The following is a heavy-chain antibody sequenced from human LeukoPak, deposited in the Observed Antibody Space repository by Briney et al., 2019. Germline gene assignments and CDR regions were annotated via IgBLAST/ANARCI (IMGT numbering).Heavy chain of an antibody. V-gene: IGHV4-59*01. J-gene: IGHJ5*02. CDR3: ARSPGSFGDRPYNWFDP. CDR1: GGSISTYY. D-gene: IGHD3-10*01. Sequence: SETLSLTCSVSGGSISTYYWNWIRQPPGKGLEWIGYIDYSGNTNYNPSLKSRVTISVDTSKNQFSLKLRSVTAADTAVYYCARSPGSFGDRPYNWFDPWGQGTLVTVPS. CDR2: IDYSGNT.